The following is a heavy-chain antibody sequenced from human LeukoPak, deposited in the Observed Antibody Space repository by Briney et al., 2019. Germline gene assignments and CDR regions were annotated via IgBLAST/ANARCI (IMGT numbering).Heavy chain of an antibody. V-gene: IGHV4-59*01. CDR2: IYYSGST. J-gene: IGHJ3*02. CDR1: GGSISSYY. D-gene: IGHD5-18*01. CDR3: AGVGYTAMVKSFDI. Sequence: ASETLSLTCTVSGGSISSYYWSWIRQPPGKGLEWIGYIYYSGSTNYNPSLKSRVTISVDTSKNQFSLRLSSVTAADTAVYYCAGVGYTAMVKSFDIWGQGTMVTVSS.